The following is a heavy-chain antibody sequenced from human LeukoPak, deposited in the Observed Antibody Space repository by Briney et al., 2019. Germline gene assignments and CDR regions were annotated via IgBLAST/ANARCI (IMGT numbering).Heavy chain of an antibody. Sequence: GGSLRLSCAASGFTFSSYSMNWVRQAPGKGLEWVSSTSSSSSYIYYADSVKGRFTISRDNAKNSLYLQMNSLRAEDTAVYYCARDVVVAATPGNRHFDYWGQGTLVTVSS. J-gene: IGHJ4*02. CDR3: ARDVVVAATPGNRHFDY. D-gene: IGHD2-15*01. V-gene: IGHV3-21*01. CDR1: GFTFSSYS. CDR2: TSSSSSYI.